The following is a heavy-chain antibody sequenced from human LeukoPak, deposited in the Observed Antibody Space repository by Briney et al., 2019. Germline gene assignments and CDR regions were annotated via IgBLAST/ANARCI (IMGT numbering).Heavy chain of an antibody. V-gene: IGHV4-39*07. CDR1: GGSISSSIYY. CDR3: ARVYYYDSSGYYVASRFDP. D-gene: IGHD3-22*01. CDR2: IYYTGNT. J-gene: IGHJ5*02. Sequence: PSETLSLTCTVSGGSISSSIYYWGWIRQPPEKGLEWIGSIYYTGNTNYNPSLRSRVTMSLDTSKNQFSLKLSSVTAADTAVYYCARVYYYDSSGYYVASRFDPWGQGTLVTVSS.